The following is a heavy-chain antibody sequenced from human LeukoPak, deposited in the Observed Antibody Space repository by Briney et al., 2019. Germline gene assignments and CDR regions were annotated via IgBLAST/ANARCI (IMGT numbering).Heavy chain of an antibody. CDR1: GFTFSRYS. D-gene: IGHD2-2*01. CDR2: ISGSSSYI. J-gene: IGHJ6*03. Sequence: GGSLRLSCAASGFTFSRYSMNWVRQAPGEGLEWVSSISGSSSYIYYADSVKGRLTISRDNAKNSLYLQMNSLRAEDTAVYYCARDAMMVGYYYYYMDVWGKGTTVTISS. CDR3: ARDAMMVGYYYYYMDV. V-gene: IGHV3-21*01.